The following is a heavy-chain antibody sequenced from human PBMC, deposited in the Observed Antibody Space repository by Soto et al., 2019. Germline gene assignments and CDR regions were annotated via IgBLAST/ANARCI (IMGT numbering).Heavy chain of an antibody. Sequence: ASAKLSCPASGYTFTSYGISWVRQAPGQGLEWMGWISAYNGNTNYAQKLQGRVSMTTDTSTSTAYMELRSLRSDDAAVYYCARGDYDDSSGSFDYWGQGTLVTVSS. CDR2: ISAYNGNT. V-gene: IGHV1-18*04. J-gene: IGHJ4*02. D-gene: IGHD3-22*01. CDR1: GYTFTSYG. CDR3: ARGDYDDSSGSFDY.